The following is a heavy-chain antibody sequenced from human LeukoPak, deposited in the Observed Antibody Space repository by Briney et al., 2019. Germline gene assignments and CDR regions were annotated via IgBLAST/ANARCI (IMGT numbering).Heavy chain of an antibody. CDR1: GFTFSSYG. Sequence: NPGGSLRLSCAASGFTFSSYGMSWVRQAPGKGLEWVSAISGSGGSTHYADSVKGRFTISRDNSKNTLYLQMNSLRAEDTAVYYCAKVDYGDYFDYWGQGTMVTVSS. CDR3: AKVDYGDYFDY. CDR2: ISGSGGST. V-gene: IGHV3-23*01. D-gene: IGHD4-17*01. J-gene: IGHJ4*02.